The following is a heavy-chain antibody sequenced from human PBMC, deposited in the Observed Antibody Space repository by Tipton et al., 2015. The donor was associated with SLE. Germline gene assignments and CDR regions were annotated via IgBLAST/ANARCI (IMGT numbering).Heavy chain of an antibody. Sequence: TLSLTCAVYGGSFSGYYWSWIRQPPGKGLEWIGEINHSGSTNYNPSLKSRVTISVDTSKNQFSLKLSSVTAADTAVYYCARGLPLRLELRGGGAFDIWGQGTMVTVSS. V-gene: IGHV4-34*01. D-gene: IGHD1-7*01. CDR1: GGSFSGYY. CDR2: INHSGST. CDR3: ARGLPLRLELRGGGAFDI. J-gene: IGHJ3*02.